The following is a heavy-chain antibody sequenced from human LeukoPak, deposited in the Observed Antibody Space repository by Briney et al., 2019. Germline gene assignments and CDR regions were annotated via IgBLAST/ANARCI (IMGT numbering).Heavy chain of an antibody. CDR2: ISYDGSNK. D-gene: IGHD1-26*01. J-gene: IGHJ4*02. Sequence: GGSLRLSCAASGFTFSSYAMHWVRQAPGKGLEWVAVISYDGSNKYYADSVKGRFTISRDISKNTLYLQMGSLRAEDMAVYYCAKSYNSGRSRYYFDYWGQGTLVTVSS. CDR1: GFTFSSYA. CDR3: AKSYNSGRSRYYFDY. V-gene: IGHV3-30*14.